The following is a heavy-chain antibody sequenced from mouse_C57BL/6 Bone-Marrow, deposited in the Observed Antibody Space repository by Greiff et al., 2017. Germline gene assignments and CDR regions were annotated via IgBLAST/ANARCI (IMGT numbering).Heavy chain of an antibody. CDR2: INPSTGGT. CDR3: ATVDYGYDDY. CDR1: GYSFTGYY. V-gene: IGHV1-42*01. D-gene: IGHD2-2*01. Sequence: EVQLQQSGPELVKPGASVKISCKASGYSFTGYYMNWVKQSPEKSLEWIGEINPSTGGTTYNQKFKAKATLTVDKSSSTAYMQLKSLTSEDSAVYYCATVDYGYDDYWGQGTTLTVSS. J-gene: IGHJ2*01.